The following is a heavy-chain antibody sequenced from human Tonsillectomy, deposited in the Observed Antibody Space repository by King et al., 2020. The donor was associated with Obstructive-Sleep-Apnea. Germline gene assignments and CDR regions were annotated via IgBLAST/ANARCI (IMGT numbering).Heavy chain of an antibody. CDR2: IKQDVSEK. J-gene: IGHJ4*02. D-gene: IGHD1-14*01. Sequence: VQLVESGGGLVQPGGSLRLSCAASGFTFSSYWMTWVRQAPGKGLEWVANIKQDVSEKNYVDSVEGRFTISRDNAKNSLHLQMNSLRAEDTAVYYCASGTTLDYWGQGTLVTVSS. CDR3: ASGTTLDY. V-gene: IGHV3-7*01. CDR1: GFTFSSYW.